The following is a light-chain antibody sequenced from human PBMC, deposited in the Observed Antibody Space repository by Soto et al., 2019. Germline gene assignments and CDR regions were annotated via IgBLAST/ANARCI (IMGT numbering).Light chain of an antibody. Sequence: EIVMTQSPATLSVSPGERATLSCRARQSVSSNLAWYQQKPGQAPRLLIYGASTRATGIPARLSGSESGTEFTLTVGSLQSEDFAVYYCQQYNNWPPTWTFGQGTKVELK. CDR1: QSVSSN. CDR2: GAS. CDR3: QQYNNWPPTWT. J-gene: IGKJ1*01. V-gene: IGKV3-15*01.